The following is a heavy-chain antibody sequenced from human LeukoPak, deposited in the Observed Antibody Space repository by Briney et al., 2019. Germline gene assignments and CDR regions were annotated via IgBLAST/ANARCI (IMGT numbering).Heavy chain of an antibody. CDR1: GFTFSTYA. CDR2: ISFDGSIK. V-gene: IGHV3-30-3*01. Sequence: GGSLRLSCAASGFTFSTYAMHWVRQAPGKGLEWVAVISFDGSIKYYADSVKGRFTISRDNSKNTSYLQMNSLRAEDTAVYYCARETPRRGETRDGYRWGQGTLVTVSS. CDR3: ARETPRRGETRDGYR. J-gene: IGHJ4*02. D-gene: IGHD5-24*01.